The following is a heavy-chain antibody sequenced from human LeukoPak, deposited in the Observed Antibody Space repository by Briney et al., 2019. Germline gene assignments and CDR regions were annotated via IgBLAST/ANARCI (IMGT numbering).Heavy chain of an antibody. V-gene: IGHV4-39*02. CDR2: IYYSGGT. J-gene: IGHJ4*02. D-gene: IGHD4-11*01. CDR3: ASRYDYSNYIDY. Sequence: SETLSLTCTVSGGSVSSSSYYWGWIRQPPGKGLEWIGTIYYSGGTYYNPSLKSRVTISVDTSKNHFSLKLSSVTAADTAVYYCASRYDYSNYIDYWGQGTLVTVSS. CDR1: GGSVSSSSYY.